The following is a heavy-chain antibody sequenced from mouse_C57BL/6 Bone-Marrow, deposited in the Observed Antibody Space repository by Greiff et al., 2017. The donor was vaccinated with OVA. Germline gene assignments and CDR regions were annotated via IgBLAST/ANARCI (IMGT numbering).Heavy chain of an antibody. J-gene: IGHJ3*01. V-gene: IGHV1-54*01. CDR2: INPGSGGT. Sequence: VQLQQSGAELVRPGTSVKVSCKASGYAFTNYLIEWVKQRPGQGLEWIGVINPGSGGTNYNEKFQGKATLTADKSSSTAYMQLSSLTSEDSAVYFCARSFAYWGQGTLVTVSA. CDR1: GYAFTNYL. CDR3: ARSFAY.